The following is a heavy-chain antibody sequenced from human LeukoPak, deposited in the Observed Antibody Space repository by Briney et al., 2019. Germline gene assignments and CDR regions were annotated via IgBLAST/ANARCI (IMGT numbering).Heavy chain of an antibody. J-gene: IGHJ5*02. CDR1: GGSISSGGYS. Sequence: PSQTLSLTCAVSGGSISSGGYSWSWIRQPPGKGLEWIGYIYHSGSTYYNPSLKSRVTISVDRSKNQFSLKLSSVTAADTAVYYCARGKTPPLMVRRVPGWFDPWGQGTLVTVSS. CDR3: ARGKTPPLMVRRVPGWFDP. V-gene: IGHV4-30-2*01. D-gene: IGHD3-10*01. CDR2: IYHSGST.